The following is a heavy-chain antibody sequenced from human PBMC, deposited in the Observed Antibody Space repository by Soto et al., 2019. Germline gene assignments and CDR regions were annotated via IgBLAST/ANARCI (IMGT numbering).Heavy chain of an antibody. J-gene: IGHJ4*02. D-gene: IGHD5-18*01. CDR1: GFTFSSYA. CDR2: ISGSGGST. CDR3: AKVGQDRGYSYDFDY. V-gene: IGHV3-23*01. Sequence: GGSLRLSCAASGFTFSSYAMSWVRQAPGKGLEWVSAISGSGGSTYYADSAKGRFTISRDNSKNTLYLQMNSLRAEDTAVYYCAKVGQDRGYSYDFDYWGQGTLVTVSS.